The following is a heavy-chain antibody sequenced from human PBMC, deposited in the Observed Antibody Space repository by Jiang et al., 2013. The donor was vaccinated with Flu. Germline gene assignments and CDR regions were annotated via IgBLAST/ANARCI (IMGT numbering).Heavy chain of an antibody. J-gene: IGHJ4*02. CDR2: IYHSGST. D-gene: IGHD2-2*01. V-gene: IGHV4-30-2*01. CDR1: GGSISSGGYS. Sequence: GSGLVKPSQTLSLTCAVSGGSISSGGYSWSWIRRPPGKGLEWIGYIYHSGSTYYNPSLKSRVTISVDRSKNQFSLKLSSVTAADTAVYYCARGWGYCSSTSCPFDYWGPGNPGH. CDR3: ARGWGYCSSTSCPFDY.